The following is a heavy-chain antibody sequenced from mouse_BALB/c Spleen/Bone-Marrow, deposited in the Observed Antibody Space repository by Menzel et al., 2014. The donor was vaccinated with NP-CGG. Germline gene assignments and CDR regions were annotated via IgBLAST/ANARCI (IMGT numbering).Heavy chain of an antibody. CDR1: GFTFSSFA. J-gene: IGHJ3*01. CDR2: ISSGGGYT. V-gene: IGHV5-9-3*01. D-gene: IGHD2-3*01. CDR3: ARQESIYDGYYGGFTY. Sequence: EVKLVESGGGLVKPGGPLKLSCAASGFTFSSFATSWVRQTPEKRLEWVATISSGGGYTYYPDSVKGRFTISRDNAKNSLYLQMSSLRSEDTAMYYCARQESIYDGYYGGFTYWGQGTLVTVSA.